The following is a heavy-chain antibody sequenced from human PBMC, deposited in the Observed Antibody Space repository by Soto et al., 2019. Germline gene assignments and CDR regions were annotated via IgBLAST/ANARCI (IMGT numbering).Heavy chain of an antibody. Sequence: EVQLVETGGGLIQPGGSLRLSCVASGFTVSTNYMSWVRQAPGKGPEWVSIVYIGGQTYYAESVKGRFTISRDNSKNTVYLQMHSLRAEDTAVYYCARWGNWLYGYYFDYWGQGTLVTVSS. CDR2: VYIGGQT. D-gene: IGHD3-10*01. V-gene: IGHV3-53*02. CDR1: GFTVSTNY. J-gene: IGHJ4*02. CDR3: ARWGNWLYGYYFDY.